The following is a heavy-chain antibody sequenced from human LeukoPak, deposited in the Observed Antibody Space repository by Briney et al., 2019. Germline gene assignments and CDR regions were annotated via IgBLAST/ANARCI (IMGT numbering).Heavy chain of an antibody. CDR2: ISWNSGSI. J-gene: IGHJ4*02. CDR1: GFTFDDYA. Sequence: SGGSLRLSCAASGFTFDDYAMHWVRQSPGKGLEWVSGISWNSGSIDYADSVKGRFTISRDNAKNSLYLQMNSLRAEDTALYYCAKQDSGTYYNVDYFDYWGQGTLVTVSS. V-gene: IGHV3-9*01. D-gene: IGHD3-10*01. CDR3: AKQDSGTYYNVDYFDY.